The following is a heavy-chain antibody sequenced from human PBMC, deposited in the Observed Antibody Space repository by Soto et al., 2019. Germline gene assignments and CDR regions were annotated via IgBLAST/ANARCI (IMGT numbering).Heavy chain of an antibody. D-gene: IGHD3-22*01. V-gene: IGHV5-10-1*01. CDR2: IDPSDSYT. Sequence: GESLKISCKGSGYSFTSYWISWVRQMPGKGLEWMGRIDPSDSYTNYSPSFQGHVTISADKSISTAYLQWSSLKASDTAMYYCARHGGIDSSGYYNYCYYGMDVWGQGTTVTVSS. CDR3: ARHGGIDSSGYYNYCYYGMDV. J-gene: IGHJ6*02. CDR1: GYSFTSYW.